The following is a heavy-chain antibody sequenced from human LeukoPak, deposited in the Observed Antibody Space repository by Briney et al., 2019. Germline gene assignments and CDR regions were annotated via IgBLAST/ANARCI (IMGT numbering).Heavy chain of an antibody. CDR2: IYYSGST. V-gene: IGHV4-39*01. D-gene: IGHD2-2*01. Sequence: SETLSLTCTVPGGSISSSSYYWGWIRQPPGKGLEWIGSIYYSGSTYYNPSLKSRVTISVDTSKNQFSLKLSSVTAADTAVYYCASTVVPAANDAFDIWGQGTMVTVSS. CDR3: ASTVVPAANDAFDI. J-gene: IGHJ3*02. CDR1: GGSISSSSYY.